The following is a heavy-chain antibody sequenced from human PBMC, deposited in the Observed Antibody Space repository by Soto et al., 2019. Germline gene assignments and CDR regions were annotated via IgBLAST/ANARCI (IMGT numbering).Heavy chain of an antibody. CDR1: GYTLCDYG. J-gene: IGHJ4*02. D-gene: IGHD3-16*01. CDR3: ARDGGKMEAGVDFDL. Sequence: QVQLVQSGAEVKKPGATVKVSCTASGYTLCDYGIAWVRQAPGQGLEWMGWISGKSGHTNYAQKVQGRLTMTTESSTSTAYLQLRSLRSDDTAVYYSARDGGKMEAGVDFDLWGQGTRVTVSS. CDR2: ISGKSGHT. V-gene: IGHV1-18*01.